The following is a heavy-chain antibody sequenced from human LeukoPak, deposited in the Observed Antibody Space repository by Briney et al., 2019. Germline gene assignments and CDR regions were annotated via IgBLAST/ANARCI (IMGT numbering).Heavy chain of an antibody. V-gene: IGHV3-30*18. J-gene: IGHJ6*02. CDR3: AKRQQLPPASFPYYYYGMDV. Sequence: PGGSLRLSCAASGFTFSSYGMHWVRQAPGKGLEWVAVISYDGSNKYYADSVKGRFTISRDNSKNTLYLQMNSLRAEDTAVYYCAKRQQLPPASFPYYYYGMDVWGQGTTVTVS. D-gene: IGHD6-13*01. CDR2: ISYDGSNK. CDR1: GFTFSSYG.